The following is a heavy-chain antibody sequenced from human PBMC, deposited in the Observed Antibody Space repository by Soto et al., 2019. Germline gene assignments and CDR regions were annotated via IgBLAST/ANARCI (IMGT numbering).Heavy chain of an antibody. D-gene: IGHD2-21*01. Sequence: VQMVESGGGLVKPGMSLRLSCAASGFRFDDFAMHWVRQGQGKGLEWVSGISWNSGDKDYGDSVKGRFVISRDNDKNSLDLHMNSLRPEDTAVYYCVRGRGPMNRGYFFSWGRGTLVIVSP. J-gene: IGHJ4*02. CDR3: VRGRGPMNRGYFFS. CDR2: ISWNSGDK. V-gene: IGHV3-9*01. CDR1: GFRFDDFA.